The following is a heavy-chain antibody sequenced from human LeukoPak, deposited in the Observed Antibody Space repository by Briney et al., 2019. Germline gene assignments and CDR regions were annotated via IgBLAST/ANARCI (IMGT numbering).Heavy chain of an antibody. CDR1: GYTFINYA. Sequence: ASVKVSCKASGYTFINYAIHWVRQAPGQRLEWMGWINAYNGDTEYSQNFQGRVTITRDTSASTAYIELSTLRSEDTAVYYCARGSSSDWPLEYWGRGILVTVSS. V-gene: IGHV1-3*01. CDR3: ARGSSSDWPLEY. D-gene: IGHD6-19*01. J-gene: IGHJ4*02. CDR2: INAYNGDT.